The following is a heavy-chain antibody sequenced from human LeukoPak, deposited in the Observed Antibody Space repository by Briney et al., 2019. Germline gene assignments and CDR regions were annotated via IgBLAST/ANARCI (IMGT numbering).Heavy chain of an antibody. Sequence: ASVKVSCKASGYTFTGYYMHWVRQAPGQGLEWMGWINPNSGGTNYAQKFQDRVTMTRDTSISTAYMELSRLRSDDTAVYYCARDVEAAAGTKLDYWGQGTLVTVSS. CDR3: ARDVEAAAGTKLDY. CDR1: GYTFTGYY. J-gene: IGHJ4*02. CDR2: INPNSGGT. D-gene: IGHD6-13*01. V-gene: IGHV1-2*02.